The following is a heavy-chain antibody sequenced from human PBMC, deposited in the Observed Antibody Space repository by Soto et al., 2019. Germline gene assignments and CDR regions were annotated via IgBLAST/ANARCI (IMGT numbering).Heavy chain of an antibody. CDR3: ARVGGIDCSSTSCYTAYGMDV. V-gene: IGHV1-3*01. CDR1: GYTFTSYA. J-gene: IGHJ6*02. CDR2: INAGNGNT. Sequence: GASMKVTCKASGYTFTSYAMHWVRYAPGQRLEWIGWINAGNGNTKYSQKFQGRVTITRDTSASTAYMELSSLRSEDTAVYYCARVGGIDCSSTSCYTAYGMDVWGQGTTVTVSS. D-gene: IGHD2-2*02.